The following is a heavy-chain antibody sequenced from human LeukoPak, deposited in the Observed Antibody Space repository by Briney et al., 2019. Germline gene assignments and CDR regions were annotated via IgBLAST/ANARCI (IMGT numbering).Heavy chain of an antibody. CDR2: IGIRGDT. Sequence: PGGSLRLSCAASGFTFIDYDMHWVRQVLGKGLEWVSAIGIRGDTHYSGSVKGRFTISRENAESSLYLQMNSLRAEDTAVYYCARGGIQVSGIDEFDYWGQGTLATVSS. V-gene: IGHV3-13*01. D-gene: IGHD6-19*01. J-gene: IGHJ4*02. CDR3: ARGGIQVSGIDEFDY. CDR1: GFTFIDYD.